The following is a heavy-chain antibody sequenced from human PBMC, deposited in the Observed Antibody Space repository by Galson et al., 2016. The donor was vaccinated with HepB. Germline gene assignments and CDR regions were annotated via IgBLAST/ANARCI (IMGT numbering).Heavy chain of an antibody. CDR2: LYHTGNT. Sequence: EPLSLTCTVSGASINTSNWWTWFRQAPGKGLEWVGDLYHTGNTNDNPFPNSRSTFSIDNPRNPFTLNLTSVSAADTAVYYCARAAVVPGATMVFEPWGQGTLVTVSS. V-gene: IGHV4-4*02. CDR1: GASINTSNW. J-gene: IGHJ5*02. CDR3: ARAAVVPGATMVFEP. D-gene: IGHD2-2*01.